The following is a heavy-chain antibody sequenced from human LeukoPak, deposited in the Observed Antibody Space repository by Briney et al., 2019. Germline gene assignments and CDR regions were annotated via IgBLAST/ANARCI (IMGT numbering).Heavy chain of an antibody. CDR1: GFTFSDYY. CDR2: ISSSGSTI. Sequence: SGGSLRLSCAASGFTFSDYYMSWIRQAPGKGLEWVSYISSSGSTIYYADSVKGRFTISRDNAKNSLYLQMNSLRAEDTAVYYCARDRDALDSGDSDAFDIWAKGQWSPSLQ. D-gene: IGHD4-17*01. V-gene: IGHV3-11*01. J-gene: IGHJ3*02. CDR3: ARDRDALDSGDSDAFDI.